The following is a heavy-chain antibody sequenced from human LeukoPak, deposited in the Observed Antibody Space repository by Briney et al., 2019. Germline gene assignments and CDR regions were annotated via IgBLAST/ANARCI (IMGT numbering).Heavy chain of an antibody. CDR1: GYSISSGYY. CDR3: ARVGDCSGGSCYQQYAFDI. J-gene: IGHJ3*02. Sequence: SETLSLTCTVSGYSISSGYYWGWIRQPPGKGLEWIASIYHSGSTYYNPSLKSRVTISVDTSKNQFSLKLSSVTAADTAVYYCARVGDCSGGSCYQQYAFDIWGQGTMVTVSS. D-gene: IGHD2-15*01. CDR2: IYHSGST. V-gene: IGHV4-38-2*02.